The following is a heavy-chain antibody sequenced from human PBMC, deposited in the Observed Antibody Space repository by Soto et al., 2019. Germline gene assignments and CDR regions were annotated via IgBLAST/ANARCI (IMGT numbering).Heavy chain of an antibody. J-gene: IGHJ4*02. Sequence: TLALPCTFSGGSISSIGDFCSLIRQHPGKGLEWIGYIYDSGSTYYNPSLKSRVSLSVDTSKNQFSLNLTSVTAADTAMYYCARSSRSYFDYWGQGTLVTVSS. CDR2: IYDSGST. CDR3: ARSSRSYFDY. CDR1: GGSISSIGDF. V-gene: IGHV4-31*03.